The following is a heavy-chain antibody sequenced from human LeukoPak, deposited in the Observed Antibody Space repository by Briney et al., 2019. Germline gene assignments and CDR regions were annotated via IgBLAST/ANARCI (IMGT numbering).Heavy chain of an antibody. CDR3: ARLNDYYDSSGYTDY. CDR2: IYPGDSDT. D-gene: IGHD3-22*01. J-gene: IGHJ4*02. CDR1: GYSFTSYW. Sequence: GESLKISCKGSGYSFTSYWIGWVRHMPGKGLEWMGIIYPGDSDTRYSPSFQGQVTISADKSISTAYLQWSSLKASDTAMYYCARLNDYYDSSGYTDYWGQGTLVTVSS. V-gene: IGHV5-51*01.